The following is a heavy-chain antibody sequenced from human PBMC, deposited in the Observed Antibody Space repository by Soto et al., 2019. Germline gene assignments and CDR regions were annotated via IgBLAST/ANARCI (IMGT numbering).Heavy chain of an antibody. V-gene: IGHV4-30-2*01. Sequence: SETLSLTCAVSGGSISSGGYSWSWIRQPPGKGLEWIGCVYRSGSTYSNPSLKSRVTISVDRSKNQFSLNLSSVTAADTAVYYCARGSGSYYYYGMDVWGQGTTVTVSS. D-gene: IGHD3-10*01. J-gene: IGHJ6*02. CDR1: GGSISSGGYS. CDR3: ARGSGSYYYYGMDV. CDR2: VYRSGST.